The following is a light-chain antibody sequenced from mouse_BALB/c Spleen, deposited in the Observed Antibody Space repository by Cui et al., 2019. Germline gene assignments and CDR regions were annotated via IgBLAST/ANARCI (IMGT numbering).Light chain of an antibody. Sequence: ENVLTQSLAIMAASLEQKEAMTCSASSSVSASYLHWYQQKSGASPKPLIYRTSNLASGVPSRFSGSGSGTSYSLTISSVEAEDDADYYCQQWSSYPWMFGGGTKLEIK. J-gene: IGKJ1*01. CDR1: SSVSASY. V-gene: IGKV4-58*01. CDR3: QQWSSYPWM. CDR2: RTS.